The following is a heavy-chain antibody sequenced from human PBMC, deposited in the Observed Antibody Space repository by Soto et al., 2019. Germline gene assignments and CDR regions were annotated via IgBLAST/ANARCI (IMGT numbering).Heavy chain of an antibody. CDR2: MRNKANTYIT. J-gene: IGHJ3*02. CDR3: ARGKAPPLSGALDI. CDR1: GFSFSDHN. V-gene: IGHV3-72*01. D-gene: IGHD3-10*01. Sequence: EVRLVDSGGGLVQPGGSLRLSCAASGFSFSDHNMDWVRQAPGQGLEWVGRMRNKANTYITEYAASVEGRFTILRDDSKRSLYLQMNSLKTEDTAVYYCARGKAPPLSGALDIWGQGTMVTVSS.